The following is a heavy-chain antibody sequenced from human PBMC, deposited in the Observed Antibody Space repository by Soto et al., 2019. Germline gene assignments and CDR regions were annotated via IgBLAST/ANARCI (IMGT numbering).Heavy chain of an antibody. V-gene: IGHV3-53*02. CDR1: GFTVSSNY. CDR2: IYSGGST. J-gene: IGHJ4*02. D-gene: IGHD6-19*01. Sequence: EVQLVETGGGLIQPGGSLRLSCAASGFTVSSNYMSWVRQAPGKGLEWVSVIYSGGSTYYADSVKGRFTISRDNSKNTLYLQMNSQTAEETAVYYCAGDRGAVAGTDYWGQGTLVTVSS. CDR3: AGDRGAVAGTDY.